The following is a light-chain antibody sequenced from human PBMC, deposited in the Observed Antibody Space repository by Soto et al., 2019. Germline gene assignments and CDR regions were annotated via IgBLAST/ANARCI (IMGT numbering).Light chain of an antibody. V-gene: IGKV1-33*01. CDR1: QDISNY. Sequence: DIQMTQSPSSLSASVGDRVTITCQASQDISNYLTWYQQKPGKAPKLLIYGASNLDTGVPSRFSGSGSGTDIIFVISMLQAEYVTTYYCQQYDNPRYTFGQGTKLQIK. CDR3: QQYDNPRYT. CDR2: GAS. J-gene: IGKJ2*01.